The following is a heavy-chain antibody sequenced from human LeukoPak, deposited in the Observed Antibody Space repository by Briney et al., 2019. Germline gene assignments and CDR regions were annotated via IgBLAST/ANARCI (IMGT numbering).Heavy chain of an antibody. Sequence: GSLRLSCAASGFTFSSYGMHWVRQAPGKGLEWVAFIRYDGSNKYYADSVKGRFTISRDNSKNTLYLQMNSLRAEDTAVYYCAKLYSGSYYFGYWGQGTLVTVSS. CDR3: AKLYSGSYYFGY. CDR1: GFTFSSYG. CDR2: IRYDGSNK. V-gene: IGHV3-30*02. D-gene: IGHD1-26*01. J-gene: IGHJ4*02.